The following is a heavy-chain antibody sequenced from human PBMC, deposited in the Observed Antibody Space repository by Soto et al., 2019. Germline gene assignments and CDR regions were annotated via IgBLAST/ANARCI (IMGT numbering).Heavy chain of an antibody. V-gene: IGHV1-18*01. CDR3: ASRGTTTDCSGGRCYARGFDY. CDR2: ISAYNGNK. Sequence: GASVKVSCKASGYTFTSYGISWVRQAPGQGLEWMGWISAYNGNKKYAQKLQGRVTMSTDTSTSTAYMELRSLRSDDTAVYYCASRGTTTDCSGGRCYARGFDYWGQGTLVTVSS. D-gene: IGHD2-15*01. J-gene: IGHJ4*02. CDR1: GYTFTSYG.